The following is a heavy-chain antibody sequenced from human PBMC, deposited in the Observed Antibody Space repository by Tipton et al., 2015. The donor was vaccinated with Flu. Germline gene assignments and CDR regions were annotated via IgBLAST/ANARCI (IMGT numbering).Heavy chain of an antibody. J-gene: IGHJ5*02. CDR3: ARDASNYGDPTSWFDP. D-gene: IGHD4-17*01. V-gene: IGHV1-2*02. Sequence: QLVQSGAEVKKPGASVKVSCKASGYIFTDYYIHWVRQAPGQGLEWMGWINPNSGGTNYAQKFQGRVTMTGDTSITTAYMELSSLKSDDTAIYYCARDASNYGDPTSWFDPWGQGTLVTVSS. CDR2: INPNSGGT. CDR1: GYIFTDYY.